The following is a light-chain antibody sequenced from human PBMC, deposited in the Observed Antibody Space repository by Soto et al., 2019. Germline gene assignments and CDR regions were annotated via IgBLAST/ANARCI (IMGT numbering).Light chain of an antibody. Sequence: DIQMTQSPSTLSASVGDRVTITCRASQSISSWLAWYQQKPGKAPKLLIYKASSLESGVPSRFSGSRSGTEVTLTISSMQPDDFATDYCQQYTSYSAWTFGQGTTVEIK. CDR1: QSISSW. J-gene: IGKJ1*01. CDR2: KAS. CDR3: QQYTSYSAWT. V-gene: IGKV1-5*03.